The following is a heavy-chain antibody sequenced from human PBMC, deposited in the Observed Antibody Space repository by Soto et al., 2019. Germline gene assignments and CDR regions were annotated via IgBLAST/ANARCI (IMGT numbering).Heavy chain of an antibody. D-gene: IGHD2-15*01. CDR3: AFFFCDFYFMGGSCPDAFDF. CDR2: IYYSGST. CDR1: GGSISSYY. Sequence: PSETLSLTCTVSGGSISSYYWSWIRQPPGKGLEWIGYIYYSGSTNYNPSLKSRVTISVDTSKNQFSLKLSSVTAADTAVYYCAFFFCDFYFMGGSCPDAFDFWGQGTTVTVSS. V-gene: IGHV4-59*01. J-gene: IGHJ3*01.